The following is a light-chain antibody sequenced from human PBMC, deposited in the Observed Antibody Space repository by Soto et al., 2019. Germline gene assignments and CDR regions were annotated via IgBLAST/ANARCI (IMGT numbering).Light chain of an antibody. CDR2: EDN. CDR3: QSYDSSNVV. J-gene: IGLJ2*01. V-gene: IGLV6-57*01. CDR1: SGSIASNY. Sequence: NFMLTQPHSVSESPGKTVTISCTRSSGSIASNYVQWYQQRPDSSPTTVIYEDNQRPSGVPDRFSGSIDSSSNSASLTISGLKTEDGADYYCQSYDSSNVVFGGGTKLTVL.